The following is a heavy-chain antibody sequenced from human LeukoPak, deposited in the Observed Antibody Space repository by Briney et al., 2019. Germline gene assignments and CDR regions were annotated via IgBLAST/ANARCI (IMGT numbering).Heavy chain of an antibody. D-gene: IGHD3-3*01. Sequence: GASVKVSCKASGYTFSGYYIHWVRQAPGQGLQWMGWIDPRSGGTNYAQKFKGRLTMTRDTSISTVYMELSSLRSDDTAVYYCARDSPPGGLRFLEWFPHVSFYEYWGQGILVTASS. CDR3: ARDSPPGGLRFLEWFPHVSFYEY. V-gene: IGHV1-2*02. CDR1: GYTFSGYY. CDR2: IDPRSGGT. J-gene: IGHJ4*02.